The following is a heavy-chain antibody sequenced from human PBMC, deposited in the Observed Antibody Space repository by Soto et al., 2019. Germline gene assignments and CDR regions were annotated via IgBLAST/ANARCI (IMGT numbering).Heavy chain of an antibody. V-gene: IGHV1-46*01. D-gene: IGHD3-10*01. CDR2: INPSGGST. Sequence: EASVKVSCKASGYTFTSYYMHWVRQAPGQGLEWMGIINPSGGSTSYAQKFQGRVAMTRDTSTSTVYMELSSLRSEDTAVYYCARGPGYYGSGATGYFDYWGQGTLVTVSS. J-gene: IGHJ4*02. CDR3: ARGPGYYGSGATGYFDY. CDR1: GYTFTSYY.